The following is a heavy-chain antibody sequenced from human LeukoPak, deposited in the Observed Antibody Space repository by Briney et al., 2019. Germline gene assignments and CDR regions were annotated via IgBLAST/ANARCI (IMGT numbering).Heavy chain of an antibody. Sequence: SETLSLTCPVSGGSISSYYWSWIRQPAGKGLEWIGRSYSTGSTNYNPSLKSRVTMSVDTSKNQFSLRLRSVTAADTAVYYCARQIASAGTAGFDFWGQGALVTLSS. D-gene: IGHD6-13*01. CDR1: GGSISSYY. CDR3: ARQIASAGTAGFDF. V-gene: IGHV4-4*07. J-gene: IGHJ4*02. CDR2: SYSTGST.